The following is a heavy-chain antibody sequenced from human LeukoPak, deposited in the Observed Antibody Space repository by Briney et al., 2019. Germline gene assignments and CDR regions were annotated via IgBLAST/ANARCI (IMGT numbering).Heavy chain of an antibody. CDR1: GGSFSGYY. CDR3: AREQQITIPGLIGKLYYFDY. CDR2: INHSGST. J-gene: IGHJ4*02. Sequence: SETLSLTCAVYGGSFSGYYWSWVRQPPGKGLEWLGEINHSGSTNYNPSLKGRVTISVDTSKNQFSLKLSSVTAADTAEYYCAREQQITIPGLIGKLYYFDYWGQGALVTVSS. V-gene: IGHV4-34*01. D-gene: IGHD3-10*01.